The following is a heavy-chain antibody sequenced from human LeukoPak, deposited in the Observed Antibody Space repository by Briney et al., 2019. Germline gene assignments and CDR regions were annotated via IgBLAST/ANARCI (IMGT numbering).Heavy chain of an antibody. J-gene: IGHJ4*02. CDR3: AREGRYSYAYYFDS. V-gene: IGHV4-34*01. Sequence: PSETLSLTCAVYGGSFNNYFWKWIRQPPGKGLEWIGEINHSGSTKYNPSLKSRVTISVDTSTNQFSLKLNSVTAADTATYYCAREGRYSYAYYFDSWGQGTLVTVSS. D-gene: IGHD3-16*02. CDR1: GGSFNNYF. CDR2: INHSGST.